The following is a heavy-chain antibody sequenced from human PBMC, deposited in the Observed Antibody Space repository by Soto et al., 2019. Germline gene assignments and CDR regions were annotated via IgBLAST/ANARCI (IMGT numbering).Heavy chain of an antibody. CDR1: GGPFSSYA. D-gene: IGHD3-10*02. J-gene: IGHJ5*02. CDR2: VTPMFGAQ. CDR3: ARVFTGRWFDA. V-gene: IGHV1-69*06. Sequence: QVQLVQSGAEVKKPGSSVKVSCTASGGPFSSYAINWVRQAPGQVLEWMGVVTPMFGAQHYAQNFEGRLTITADKSTNTAYMELSSLTSGDTAVYFCARVFTGRWFDAWGQGTRVNVS.